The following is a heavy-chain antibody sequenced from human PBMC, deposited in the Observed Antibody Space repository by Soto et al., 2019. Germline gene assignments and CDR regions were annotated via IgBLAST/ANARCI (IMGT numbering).Heavy chain of an antibody. V-gene: IGHV4-4*02. CDR1: GGSLSSSNW. CDR3: ARPYYYYGMDV. CDR2: ISQSGNT. J-gene: IGHJ6*02. Sequence: PSETLSLTCAVSGGSLSSSNWCSGVRQPPGKGLEWIGEISQSGNTKYNTSLKSRLTISIDKSKNQFSLNLSSVTAADTAVYYCARPYYYYGMDVWGQGTTVTVSS.